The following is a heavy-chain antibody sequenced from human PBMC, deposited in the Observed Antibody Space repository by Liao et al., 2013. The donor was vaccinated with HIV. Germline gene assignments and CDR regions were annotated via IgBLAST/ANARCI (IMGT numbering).Heavy chain of an antibody. CDR1: GGAISSGGYS. CDR3: ARASPPQYSGSYITVVAFDI. Sequence: QLQLQESGAGLVKPSQTLSLTCAVSGGAISSGGYSWNWIRQPPGKGLEWIGYIYHSGRSSYNPSLKSRVTISVDRSKNQFSLKLRSVTAADSAVYYCARASPPQYSGSYITVVAFDIWGQGTAVTVSS. D-gene: IGHD1-26*01. CDR2: IYHSGRS. J-gene: IGHJ3*02. V-gene: IGHV4-30-2*01.